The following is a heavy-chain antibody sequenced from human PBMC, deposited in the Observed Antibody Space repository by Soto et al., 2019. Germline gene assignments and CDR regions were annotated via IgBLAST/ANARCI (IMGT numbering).Heavy chain of an antibody. CDR3: ARDYGAGSYGIDY. J-gene: IGHJ4*02. Sequence: LSLTCTVSGASINTYYWAWIRQPPGKGLEWIGYIHNSGTTDYNPSLKSRVTMSVDTSKSQFSLKLSSVTAADTAVYYCARDYGAGSYGIDYWGQGTLVTVSS. V-gene: IGHV4-59*01. CDR2: IHNSGTT. CDR1: GASINTYY. D-gene: IGHD3-10*01.